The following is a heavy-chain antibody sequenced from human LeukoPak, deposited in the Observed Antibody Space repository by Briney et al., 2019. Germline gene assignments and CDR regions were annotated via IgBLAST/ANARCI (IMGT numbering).Heavy chain of an antibody. J-gene: IGHJ3*02. CDR3: ARDRPGCGGDCAFDI. Sequence: SVKVSCTASGGTFSSYAISWVRQAPGQGLEWMGGIIPIFGTANYAQKFQGRVTITTDESTSTAYMELSSLRSEDTAVYYCARDRPGCGGDCAFDIWGQGTMVTVSS. D-gene: IGHD2-21*01. CDR1: GGTFSSYA. CDR2: IIPIFGTA. V-gene: IGHV1-69*05.